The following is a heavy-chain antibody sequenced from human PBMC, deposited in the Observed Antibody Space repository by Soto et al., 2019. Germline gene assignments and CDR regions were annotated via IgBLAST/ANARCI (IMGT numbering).Heavy chain of an antibody. Sequence: ASVKVSFKASGYTFADYAVHWVRQAPGQSLEWMGWINSAHGKTKYSQKFQARVTITRDASATTDYLELSSLRSEDTAVYYCARLVAPGQFDYWGQGTRVTVSS. CDR1: GYTFADYA. CDR3: ARLVAPGQFDY. CDR2: INSAHGKT. D-gene: IGHD5-12*01. V-gene: IGHV1-3*04. J-gene: IGHJ4*02.